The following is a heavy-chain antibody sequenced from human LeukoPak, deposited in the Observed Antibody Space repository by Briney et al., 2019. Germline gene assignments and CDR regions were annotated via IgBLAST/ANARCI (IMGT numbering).Heavy chain of an antibody. CDR1: GFTFSSYG. D-gene: IGHD2-21*02. V-gene: IGHV3-33*01. CDR2: IWYDGSHK. CDR3: ARDLGGCGDRFCSYYFDH. J-gene: IGHJ4*02. Sequence: PGGSLRLSCGASGFTFSSYGMNWLRQAPGKGLEWVAVIWYDGSHKYYADSAKGRFTISRDNSKNTVSLQMDSLRVEDTALYYCARDLGGCGDRFCSYYFDHWGQGIQATVSS.